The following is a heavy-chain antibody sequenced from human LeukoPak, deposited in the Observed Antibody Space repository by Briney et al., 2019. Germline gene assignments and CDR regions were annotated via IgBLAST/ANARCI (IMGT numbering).Heavy chain of an antibody. CDR3: ARGTLGGYSGHDPIS. Sequence: SETLSLTCTVSGYSISSGYYWGWIRQPPGKGREWIGSIYHSGSTYYNPSLKSRVTISVDTSKNQFSLKLSSVTAADTAVYYCARGTLGGYSGHDPISRGQRTLVTVSS. D-gene: IGHD5-12*01. CDR2: IYHSGST. J-gene: IGHJ4*02. CDR1: GYSISSGYY. V-gene: IGHV4-38-2*02.